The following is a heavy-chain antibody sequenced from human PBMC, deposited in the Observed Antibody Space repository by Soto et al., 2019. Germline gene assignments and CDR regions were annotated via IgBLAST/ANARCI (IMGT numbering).Heavy chain of an antibody. V-gene: IGHV3-74*01. CDR3: ARGGAMGVDD. Sequence: ERTLRLSGSASGFTLNTHWTHWVRQAPGKGLVWVSRIYFAGITTNYADSLKCRFTVSRDNAKNTVYLHVNPLRAEDTAVYYCARGGAMGVDDWGQGTLVTDLL. D-gene: IGHD1-26*01. CDR2: IYFAGITT. CDR1: GFTLNTHW. J-gene: IGHJ4*02.